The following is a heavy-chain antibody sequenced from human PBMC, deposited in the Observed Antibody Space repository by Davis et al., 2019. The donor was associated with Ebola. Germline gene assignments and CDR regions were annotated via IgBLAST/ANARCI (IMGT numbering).Heavy chain of an antibody. D-gene: IGHD3-10*01. CDR2: IWYDGSKK. J-gene: IGHJ4*02. CDR3: ARDRFGSGNYYNGRLDY. Sequence: GESLKISCAASGFSFSAYGMHWVRQAPGKGLEWVALIWYDGSKKYYRDSVNGRFTISRDNSKNTLYLQMNSLRAEDTAVSYCARDRFGSGNYYNGRLDYWGQGALVTVSS. CDR1: GFSFSAYG. V-gene: IGHV3-33*01.